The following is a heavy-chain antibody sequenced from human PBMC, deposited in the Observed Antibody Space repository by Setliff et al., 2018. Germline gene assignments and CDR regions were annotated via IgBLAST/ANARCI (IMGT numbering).Heavy chain of an antibody. CDR1: GFTFSSYA. CDR2: IKQDGSEK. CDR3: ARDLRYSTRVYYYYYGMDV. V-gene: IGHV3-7*01. Sequence: LRLSCAASGFTFSSYAMSWVRQAPGKGLEWVANIKQDGSEKYYVDSVKGRFTISRDNAKNSLYLQMNSLRAEDTAVYYCARDLRYSTRVYYYYYGMDVWGQGTTVTVSS. J-gene: IGHJ6*02. D-gene: IGHD6-13*01.